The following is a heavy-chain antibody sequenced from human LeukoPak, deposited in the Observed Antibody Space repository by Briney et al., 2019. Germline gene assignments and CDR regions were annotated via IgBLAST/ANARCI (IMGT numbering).Heavy chain of an antibody. CDR1: GFTFSSYE. CDR3: ARDSSYYQFDY. CDR2: ISSSGSTI. D-gene: IGHD1-26*01. J-gene: IGHJ4*02. V-gene: IGHV3-48*03. Sequence: GGSLRLSCAASGFTFSSYEMNWVRQAPGKGLEWVSYISSSGSTIYYADSVKGRFTISRDNAKNSLYLQMNSLRAEDTAVYYCARDSSYYQFDYWGQGTLVTVSS.